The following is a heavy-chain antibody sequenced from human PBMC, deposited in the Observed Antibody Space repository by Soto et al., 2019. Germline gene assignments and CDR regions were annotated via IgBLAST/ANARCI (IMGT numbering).Heavy chain of an antibody. V-gene: IGHV1-2*04. D-gene: IGHD3-3*01. CDR2: INPNSGGT. Sequence: GASVKVSCKASGYTFTGYYMHWVRQAPGQGLEWMGWINPNSGGTNYAQKFQGWVTMTRDTSISTAYMELSRLRSDGTAVYYCARGGVQYYDFWSGYYGADGMDVWGQGTTVTVSS. J-gene: IGHJ6*02. CDR1: GYTFTGYY. CDR3: ARGGVQYYDFWSGYYGADGMDV.